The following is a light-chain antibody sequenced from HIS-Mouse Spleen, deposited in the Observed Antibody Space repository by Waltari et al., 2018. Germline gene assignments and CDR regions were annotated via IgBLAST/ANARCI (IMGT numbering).Light chain of an antibody. Sequence: SYELTQPPSVSVSPGQTASITCSGDKLGDKYACWYQQKPGQSPVLVIYKDSKRPSGIPVGLSGANSGDTATLTISGTQAMDEADYYCQAWDSSTAYVFGTGTKVTVL. CDR3: QAWDSSTAYV. CDR2: KDS. V-gene: IGLV3-1*01. J-gene: IGLJ1*01. CDR1: KLGDKY.